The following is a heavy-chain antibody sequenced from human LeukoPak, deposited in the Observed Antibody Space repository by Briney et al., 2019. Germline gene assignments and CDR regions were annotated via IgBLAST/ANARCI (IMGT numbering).Heavy chain of an antibody. CDR1: GYTFTSYA. CDR2: INTNTGNP. Sequence: ASVKVSCTASGYTFTSYAMNWVRQAPGQGLEWMGWINTNTGNPTYAQVLTGRFVFSLDTSVSTAYLQISSLKAEDTAVYYCARPYSSSWSLSFQHWGQGTLVTVSS. D-gene: IGHD6-13*01. J-gene: IGHJ1*01. CDR3: ARPYSSSWSLSFQH. V-gene: IGHV7-4-1*02.